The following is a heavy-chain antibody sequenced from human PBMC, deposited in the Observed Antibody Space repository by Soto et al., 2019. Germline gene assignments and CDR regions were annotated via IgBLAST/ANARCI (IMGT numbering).Heavy chain of an antibody. CDR1: GGSISSSSYY. J-gene: IGHJ5*02. CDR2: IYYSGST. Sequence: SETLSLTCSVSGGSISSSSYYWGVIRQPPGKGLEWIGSIYYSGSTYYNPSIKSRVNISVDTSKNQFSLKLSSVTAAETAVYYCARQQWLVIGNWFDPWGQGTLVTVSS. CDR3: ARQQWLVIGNWFDP. D-gene: IGHD6-19*01. V-gene: IGHV4-39*01.